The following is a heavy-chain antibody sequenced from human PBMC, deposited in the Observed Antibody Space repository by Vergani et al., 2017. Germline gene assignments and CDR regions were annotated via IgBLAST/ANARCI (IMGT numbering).Heavy chain of an antibody. Sequence: QLQLQESGPGLVKPSETLSLTCTVSGGSISSSSYYWGWIRQPPGKGLEWIGSIYYSGSTYYNPSLKSRVTISVDTSKNQFSLKLSSVPAAETAVYYCARHGWLVTFDYWGQGTLVTVSS. CDR3: ARHGWLVTFDY. D-gene: IGHD6-19*01. CDR1: GGSISSSSYY. CDR2: IYYSGST. J-gene: IGHJ4*02. V-gene: IGHV4-39*01.